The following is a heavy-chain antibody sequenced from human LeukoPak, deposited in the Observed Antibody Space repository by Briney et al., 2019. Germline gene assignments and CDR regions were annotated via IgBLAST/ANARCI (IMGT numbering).Heavy chain of an antibody. Sequence: GASVKVSCKASGYTFTSYGISWVRQAPGQGLEWMGWISAYNGNTNYAQKLQGRVTMTTDTSTSTAYMELRSLRSDDTAVYYCARSTGGGRSNYYDSSGYGEDYFDYWGQGTLVTVSS. CDR1: GYTFTSYG. CDR3: ARSTGGGRSNYYDSSGYGEDYFDY. D-gene: IGHD3-22*01. J-gene: IGHJ4*02. V-gene: IGHV1-18*01. CDR2: ISAYNGNT.